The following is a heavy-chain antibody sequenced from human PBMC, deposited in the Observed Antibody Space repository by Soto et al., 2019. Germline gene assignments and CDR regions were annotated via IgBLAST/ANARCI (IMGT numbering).Heavy chain of an antibody. Sequence: GGSLRLSCAASGFTFSDYYMSWIRQAPGKGLEWVSYISSSGSTIYYADSVKGRFTISRDNAKNSLYLQMNSLRAEDTAVYYCASTPRGPGGKLEPPKGKSYYYYMDVWGKGTTVTVSS. V-gene: IGHV3-11*01. D-gene: IGHD1-1*01. CDR1: GFTFSDYY. CDR3: ASTPRGPGGKLEPPKGKSYYYYMDV. CDR2: ISSSGSTI. J-gene: IGHJ6*03.